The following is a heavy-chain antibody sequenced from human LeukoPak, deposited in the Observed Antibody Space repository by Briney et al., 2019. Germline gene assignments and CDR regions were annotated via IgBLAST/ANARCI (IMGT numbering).Heavy chain of an antibody. CDR3: ARGVGIAAAAYSYYYYYYMDV. CDR2: TYYRSKWYD. V-gene: IGHV6-1*01. J-gene: IGHJ6*03. CDR1: GDSVSSNSAA. D-gene: IGHD6-13*01. Sequence: SQTLSLTCAISGDSVSSNSAAWNWIRQSPSRGLEWLGRTYYRSKWYDDYAVSVKSRITINPDTSKNQFSLQLNSVTPEDTAVYYCARGVGIAAAAYSYYYYYYMDVWGKGPRSPSP.